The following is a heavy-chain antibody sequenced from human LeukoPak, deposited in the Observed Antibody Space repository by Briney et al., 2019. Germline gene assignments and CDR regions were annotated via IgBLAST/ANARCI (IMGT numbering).Heavy chain of an antibody. CDR2: IYHSEDT. CDR1: GGSITSGDYS. J-gene: IGHJ4*02. Sequence: SETLSLTCAVSGGSITSGDYSWSWIRQPPGMGLEWIGSIYHSEDTYYNLSLKSRVIISVDRLKNQFSLKLSSVTAADTAVYYCARGRHGYNYADYWGQGTLVTVSS. CDR3: ARGRHGYNYADY. D-gene: IGHD5-24*01. V-gene: IGHV4-30-2*01.